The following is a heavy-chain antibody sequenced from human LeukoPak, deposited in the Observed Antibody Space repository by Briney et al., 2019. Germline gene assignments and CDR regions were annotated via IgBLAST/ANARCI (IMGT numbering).Heavy chain of an antibody. CDR1: GYTFTSYG. D-gene: IGHD3-22*01. J-gene: IGHJ4*02. CDR2: ISAYNGNT. Sequence: RASVKVSCKASGYTFTSYGISWVRRAPGQGREWMGWISAYNGNTNYAQKLQGRVTMTTDTSTSTAYMELRSLRSDDTAVYYCARDWYYYDSSGSHFPDYWGQGTLVTVSS. CDR3: ARDWYYYDSSGSHFPDY. V-gene: IGHV1-18*01.